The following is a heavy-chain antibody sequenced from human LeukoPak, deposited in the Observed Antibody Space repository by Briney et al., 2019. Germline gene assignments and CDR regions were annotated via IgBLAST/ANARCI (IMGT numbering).Heavy chain of an antibody. CDR3: ARDPGIRNGMDV. CDR2: IYSGGTT. V-gene: IGHV3-53*01. Sequence: XGSLRLSCAASGFTVNNNYMKWVRQAPGKGLEWVSVIYSGGTTYYADSVKGRFTISRDNSKNTLYLQMNSLRVDDTAVYYCARDPGIRNGMDVWGQGTSVTVSS. J-gene: IGHJ6*02. CDR1: GFTVNNNY. D-gene: IGHD2/OR15-2a*01.